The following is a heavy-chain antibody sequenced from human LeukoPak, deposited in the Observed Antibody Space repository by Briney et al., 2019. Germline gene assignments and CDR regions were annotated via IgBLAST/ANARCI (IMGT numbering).Heavy chain of an antibody. V-gene: IGHV3-23*01. Sequence: PGGSLRLSCAASGISFSSFGMSWVRQTPEKGLEWVSTLSSTGTTFYADSVKGRFTISRANSENTLYLQMDSLRAEDTAVYYCAKDVSALSHYYGMDVWGQGTTVTVSS. CDR1: GISFSSFG. D-gene: IGHD2/OR15-2a*01. CDR2: LSSTGTT. J-gene: IGHJ6*02. CDR3: AKDVSALSHYYGMDV.